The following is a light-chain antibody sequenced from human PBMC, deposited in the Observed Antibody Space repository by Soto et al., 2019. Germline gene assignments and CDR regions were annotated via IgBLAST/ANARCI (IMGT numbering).Light chain of an antibody. J-gene: IGLJ2*01. V-gene: IGLV2-14*03. CDR3: SSYTSTNSL. Sequence: QSVLTQPASVSGSPGESITISCTGTSSDVGAYNYVSWYQQHPGKAPKLMIYDVSNRPSGVSNRFSGSKSGNTASLTISGLQAEDEADYYCSSYTSTNSLFGGGTKLPVL. CDR2: DVS. CDR1: SSDVGAYNY.